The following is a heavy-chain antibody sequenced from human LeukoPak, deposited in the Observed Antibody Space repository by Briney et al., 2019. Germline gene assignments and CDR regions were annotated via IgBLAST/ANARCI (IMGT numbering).Heavy chain of an antibody. Sequence: GGSLRLSCAASGFSFRDFWMSWVRQSPGKGLELVASINQGGSLNYYVDSVKGRFTISRDDAKSSLYVRMDSLRDEDTAVYYCARFGYSGWNLEYWGQGTLVTVSS. CDR3: ARFGYSGWNLEY. J-gene: IGHJ4*02. V-gene: IGHV3-7*01. CDR2: INQGGSLN. D-gene: IGHD5-12*01. CDR1: GFSFRDFW.